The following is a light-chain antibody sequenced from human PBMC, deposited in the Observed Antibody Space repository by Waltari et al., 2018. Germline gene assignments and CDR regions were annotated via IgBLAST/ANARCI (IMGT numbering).Light chain of an antibody. J-gene: IGKJ1*01. Sequence: DIQMTQSPSTLSPSVGDTVTITCRASQSISDYLAWYQQKPGKAPKLLSYEASTLKNGVPSRFSGGVSGTDFTLTISSLQPDDFATYYCQHYSGFSSRTFGQGTKVDIK. V-gene: IGKV1-5*01. CDR2: EAS. CDR3: QHYSGFSSRT. CDR1: QSISDY.